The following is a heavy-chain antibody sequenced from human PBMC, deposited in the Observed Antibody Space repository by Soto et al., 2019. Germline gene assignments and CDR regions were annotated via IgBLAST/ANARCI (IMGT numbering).Heavy chain of an antibody. Sequence: GVSLRLSCSASGFTFYRFVMNWVRQAPGKGLEWVSTVSPGGDVSHYTVSVKGRFTIARDNSRRTLHLQMDSLRAEDAAVYFCVRRAITATTNWGAFDVWGQGTVVTV. J-gene: IGHJ3*01. D-gene: IGHD1-20*01. CDR3: VRRAITATTNWGAFDV. CDR2: VSPGGDVS. CDR1: GFTFYRFV. V-gene: IGHV3-23*01.